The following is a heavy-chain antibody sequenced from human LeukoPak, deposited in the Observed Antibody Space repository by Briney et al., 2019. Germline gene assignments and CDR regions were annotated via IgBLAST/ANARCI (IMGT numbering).Heavy chain of an antibody. CDR1: GFTFSSYA. CDR2: ISGSGGST. J-gene: IGHJ3*02. D-gene: IGHD6-19*01. V-gene: IGHV3-23*01. Sequence: GGSLRLSCAASGFTFSSYAMSWVRQAPGKGLEWVSAISGSGGSTYYADSVKGRFTISRDNAKNTLYLQMNSLRAEDTAVYYCARVDSSGWYHAFDIWGQGTMVTVSS. CDR3: ARVDSSGWYHAFDI.